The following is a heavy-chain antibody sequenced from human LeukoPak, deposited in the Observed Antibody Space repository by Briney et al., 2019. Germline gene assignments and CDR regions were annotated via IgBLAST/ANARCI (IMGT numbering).Heavy chain of an antibody. CDR2: ISAYNGNT. CDR1: GYTFTSYG. J-gene: IGHJ4*02. Sequence: ASVKVSCKASGYTFTSYGISWVRQAPGQGLEWMGWISAYNGNTNYARKLQGRVTMTTDTSTSTAYMELRSLRSDDTAVYYCAREKFNYGSGSSPVDYWGQGTLVTVSS. D-gene: IGHD3-10*01. CDR3: AREKFNYGSGSSPVDY. V-gene: IGHV1-18*01.